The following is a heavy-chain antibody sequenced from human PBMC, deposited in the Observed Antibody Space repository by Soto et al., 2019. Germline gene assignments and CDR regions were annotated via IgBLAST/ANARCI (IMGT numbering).Heavy chain of an antibody. V-gene: IGHV4-4*02. J-gene: IGHJ3*01. CDR3: AYSPGWYRHDL. CDR2: MLHSGTT. CDR1: GDSISSPKW. Sequence: QVQLQESGPGLVKPSGTLSLTCAVSGDSISSPKWWTWVRQPPGKGLEWIGDMLHSGTTNYNPSLKSRVTISVDKSKIPFSLNLYSVTAADTAVYYCAYSPGWYRHDLWGPGTLVIVSS. D-gene: IGHD6-19*01.